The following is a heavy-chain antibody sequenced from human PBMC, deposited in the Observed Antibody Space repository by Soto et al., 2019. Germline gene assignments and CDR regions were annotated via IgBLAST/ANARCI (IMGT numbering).Heavy chain of an antibody. D-gene: IGHD4-17*01. CDR3: ARRDSHGDFRDFDN. V-gene: IGHV1-69*06. CDR2: TNGNLGTG. CDR1: GGTFSSYP. J-gene: IGHJ4*02. Sequence: QVQLVQSGAEVKRPGSSLKVSCKASGGTFSSYPISWVRQAPGQGLAWMGGTNGNLGTGNYAQKFRGRLTITPDISTTTAYMELSSLTSDDTAVDYCARRDSHGDFRDFDNWGQGTLGTVAS.